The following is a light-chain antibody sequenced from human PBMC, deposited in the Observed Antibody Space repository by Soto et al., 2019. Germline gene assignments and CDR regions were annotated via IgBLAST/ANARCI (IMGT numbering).Light chain of an antibody. V-gene: IGKV3-15*01. Sequence: EIVSTQSPATLSLSPGQRSALSFMSSQSVSSSYLAWYQQKPGQAPRILMYDASTRATGISARFSGSGSGTEFTLTVSSLQSEDFAVYYCQQYHNWPITFGQGTRLEI. CDR2: DAS. J-gene: IGKJ5*01. CDR1: QSVSSSY. CDR3: QQYHNWPIT.